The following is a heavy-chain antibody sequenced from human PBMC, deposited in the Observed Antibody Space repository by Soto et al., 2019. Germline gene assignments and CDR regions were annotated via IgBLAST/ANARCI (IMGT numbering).Heavy chain of an antibody. CDR2: ISYDGSNK. CDR1: GFTFSSYG. V-gene: IGHV3-30*18. CDR3: AQDLLGPGRAYGMDV. Sequence: QVQLVESGGGVVQPGRSLRLSCAASGFTFSSYGMHWVRQAPGKGLEWVAVISYDGSNKYYADSVKGRFTISRDNSKNTLYLQMNSLRAEDTDVYYCAQDLLGPGRAYGMDVWGQGTTVTVSS. D-gene: IGHD7-27*01. J-gene: IGHJ6*02.